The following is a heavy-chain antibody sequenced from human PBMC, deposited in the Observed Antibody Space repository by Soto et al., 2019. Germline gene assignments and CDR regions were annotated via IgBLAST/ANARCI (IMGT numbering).Heavy chain of an antibody. CDR3: ASEVRETAVADFDY. CDR1: GFTFSSYS. CDR2: ISSSISTM. Sequence: EVQLVESGGGLVQPGGSLRLSCAASGFTFSSYSMNWVREAAGKGLEWLSYISSSISTMHYADSVKGRFTISRDNAKNSLYLQINSLRHEDSAVYYCASEVRETAVADFDYWGQVHLITVSS. J-gene: IGHJ4*02. D-gene: IGHD5-18*01. V-gene: IGHV3-48*02.